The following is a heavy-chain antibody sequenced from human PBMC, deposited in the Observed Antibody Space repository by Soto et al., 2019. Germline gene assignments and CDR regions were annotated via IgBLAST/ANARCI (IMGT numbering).Heavy chain of an antibody. V-gene: IGHV1-3*01. Sequence: ASVKVSCKASGYTFTSYGMHWVRQAPGQRLEWMGWINAGNGNTKYSQKFQGRVTITRDTPASTAYMELSSLRSEDTAVYYCASSYSNYALIDYYYYGMDVWGQGTTVTVSS. CDR1: GYTFTSYG. CDR3: ASSYSNYALIDYYYYGMDV. D-gene: IGHD4-4*01. J-gene: IGHJ6*02. CDR2: INAGNGNT.